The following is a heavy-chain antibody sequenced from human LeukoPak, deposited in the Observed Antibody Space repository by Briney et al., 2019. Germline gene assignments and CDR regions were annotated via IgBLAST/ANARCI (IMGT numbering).Heavy chain of an antibody. CDR1: GFTFNSYE. Sequence: GGSLRLSCAASGFTFNSYEMNWVRQAPGKGLEWVSYISSSGSTIYYADSVKGRFTISRDNAKNSLYLQMSSLRAEDTAVCYCARDGLTTVGVAHAMYWYFDLWGRGTLVTVSS. J-gene: IGHJ2*01. V-gene: IGHV3-48*03. D-gene: IGHD3-3*01. CDR2: ISSSGSTI. CDR3: ARDGLTTVGVAHAMYWYFDL.